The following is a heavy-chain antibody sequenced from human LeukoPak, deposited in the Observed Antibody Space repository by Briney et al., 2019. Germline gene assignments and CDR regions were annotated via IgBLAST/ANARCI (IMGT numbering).Heavy chain of an antibody. CDR3: ARVRNYPDAFDI. Sequence: SETLSLTCAVSGDSISTYYWSWIRQPPGEGLEWIGYIYSSGTTNNNPSLRSRVTISLDTSKNQFSLRLSSVTAADTALYYCARVRNYPDAFDIWSHGTMVTVSS. CDR1: GDSISTYY. CDR2: IYSSGTT. J-gene: IGHJ3*02. D-gene: IGHD3-16*02. V-gene: IGHV4-59*01.